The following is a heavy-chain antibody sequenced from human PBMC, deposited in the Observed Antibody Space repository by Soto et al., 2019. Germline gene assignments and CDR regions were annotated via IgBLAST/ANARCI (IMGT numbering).Heavy chain of an antibody. CDR2: IYYGGST. V-gene: IGHV4-59*01. Sequence: SETLSLTCTVSGGSISSYYWSWIRQPPGKGLEWIGYIYYGGSTNYNPSLKSRVTISVDTSKNQFSLKLSSVTAADTAVYYCARDSYGYGDYYYYGMDVWGQGTTVTVSS. CDR3: ARDSYGYGDYYYYGMDV. D-gene: IGHD5-18*01. J-gene: IGHJ6*02. CDR1: GGSISSYY.